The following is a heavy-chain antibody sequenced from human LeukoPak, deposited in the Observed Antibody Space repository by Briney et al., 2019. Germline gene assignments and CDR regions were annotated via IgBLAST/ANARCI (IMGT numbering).Heavy chain of an antibody. D-gene: IGHD3-9*01. CDR3: ATGLRYFDWLVY. CDR2: FDPEDGET. CDR1: GYTLTELS. Sequence: ASVKVSCKVSGYTLTELSMHWVRQAPGKGLEWMGGFDPEDGETIYAQKFQGRVTMTEDTSTDTAYMELSSLRSEDTAVYYCATGLRYFDWLVYWGQGTLVTVSS. V-gene: IGHV1-24*01. J-gene: IGHJ4*02.